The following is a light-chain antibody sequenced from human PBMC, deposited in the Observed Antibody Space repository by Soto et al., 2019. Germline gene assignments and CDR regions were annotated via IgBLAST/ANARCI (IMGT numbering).Light chain of an antibody. CDR3: QSYDTRLSAVV. CDR1: SSNIGAGYA. J-gene: IGLJ2*01. Sequence: QSVLTQPPSVSGAPGQRLTIACTGSSSNIGAGYAVHWHQHLPGRAPKLLVYGDNNRPSGVPDRFSGSESGTSAYLTITGLRAEDEAHYYCQSYDTRLSAVVFGGGTKLTVL. CDR2: GDN. V-gene: IGLV1-40*01.